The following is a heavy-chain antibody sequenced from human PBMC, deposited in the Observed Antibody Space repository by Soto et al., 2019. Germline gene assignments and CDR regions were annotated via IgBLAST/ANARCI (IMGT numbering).Heavy chain of an antibody. CDR3: ARHSPLAAGGAFEF. CDR1: GGSIGSGDYY. Sequence: PSETLSLTCTVSGGSIGSGDYYWSWIRQPPGKGLEWIGYIYYSGSTNYNPSLKSRVIISVDTSRNQFSLKLTSVTATDTAMYYCARHSPLAAGGAFEFWGQGMMVTVSS. CDR2: IYYSGST. D-gene: IGHD6-13*01. V-gene: IGHV4-61*08. J-gene: IGHJ3*01.